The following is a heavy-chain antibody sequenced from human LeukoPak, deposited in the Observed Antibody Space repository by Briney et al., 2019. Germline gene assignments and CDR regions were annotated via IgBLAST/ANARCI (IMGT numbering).Heavy chain of an antibody. CDR3: ARSLRVRGVPDYMDV. V-gene: IGHV3-30*14. CDR2: ISYDGSNE. J-gene: IGHJ6*03. Sequence: GGSLRLSCAASGFTFSSYVMHWVRQAPGKGLEWVAIISYDGSNEYYADSVKGRFTISRDNAKNMLYLQMNSLRADDTAVYYCARSLRVRGVPDYMDVWGKGTTVIISS. CDR1: GFTFSSYV. D-gene: IGHD3-10*01.